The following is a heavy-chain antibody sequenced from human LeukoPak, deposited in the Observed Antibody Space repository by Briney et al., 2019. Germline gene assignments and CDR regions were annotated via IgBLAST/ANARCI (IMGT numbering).Heavy chain of an antibody. CDR3: ARNRYFHP. Sequence: PSETLSLTCIVSGDSISNYYWSWIRQPPGKGLEWIGYIYNSGSTNYNPSLKSRVTISVDTSKNQFSLKLSSVTAADTAVYYCARNRYFHPWGQGTLVTVSS. CDR1: GDSISNYY. CDR2: IYNSGST. J-gene: IGHJ5*02. V-gene: IGHV4-59*01. D-gene: IGHD1-14*01.